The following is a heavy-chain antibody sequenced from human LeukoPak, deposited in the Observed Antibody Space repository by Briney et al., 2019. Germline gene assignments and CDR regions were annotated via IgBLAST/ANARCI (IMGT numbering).Heavy chain of an antibody. CDR3: ARDSFVTMNGPFFDY. Sequence: SETLSLTCAVYGGSFSGYYWSWIRQPPGKGLEWIGYIYYSGNTNYNPSLKSRVTISVDTSKLSLKLSSVTAADTAVYYCARDSFVTMNGPFFDYWGQGTLVTVSS. CDR1: GGSFSGYY. CDR2: IYYSGNT. J-gene: IGHJ4*02. V-gene: IGHV4-59*01. D-gene: IGHD4/OR15-4a*01.